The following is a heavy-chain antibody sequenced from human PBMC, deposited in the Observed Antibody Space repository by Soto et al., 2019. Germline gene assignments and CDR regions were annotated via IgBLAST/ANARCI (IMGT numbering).Heavy chain of an antibody. Sequence: GGSLRPSCAASGFTFSSYAMSWVRQAPGKGLEWVSAISGSGGSTYYADSVKGRFTISRDNSKNTLYLQMNSLRAEDTAVYYCAKNEVGASWREAFDIWGQGTMVTVSS. CDR3: AKNEVGASWREAFDI. CDR2: ISGSGGST. J-gene: IGHJ3*02. D-gene: IGHD1-26*01. V-gene: IGHV3-23*01. CDR1: GFTFSSYA.